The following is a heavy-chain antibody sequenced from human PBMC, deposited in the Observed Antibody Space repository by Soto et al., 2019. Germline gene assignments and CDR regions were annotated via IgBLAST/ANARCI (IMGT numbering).Heavy chain of an antibody. CDR3: ARLLTAALFSYDL. V-gene: IGHV2-5*01. Sequence: SGPTLVNTTPTLTLTCTLSGFSHTTSGVAVGWIRQPPGQALEWLGHIYWNDDKYYSTSLKSRLSLSKDTSKYQVYLTMTNVDPLDTGTYYCARLLTAALFSYDLWGRETLVTVSS. CDR2: IYWNDDK. CDR1: GFSHTTSGVA. J-gene: IGHJ5*02. D-gene: IGHD2-21*02.